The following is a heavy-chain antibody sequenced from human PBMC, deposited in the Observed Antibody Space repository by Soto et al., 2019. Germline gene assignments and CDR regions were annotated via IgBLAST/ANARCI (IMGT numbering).Heavy chain of an antibody. CDR1: GFAFSSYA. D-gene: IGHD3-22*01. CDR3: AAARGYNYYYGMDV. CDR2: ISGSGGST. J-gene: IGHJ6*02. V-gene: IGHV3-23*01. Sequence: EVQLLESGGGLVQPGGSLRLSCAASGFAFSSYAMSWVRQAPGKGLEWVSAISGSGGSTYYADSVKGRFTISRDNSKNTPYLQMNSRRAEGTAGYYCAAARGYNYYYGMDVWGQGSTVTVSS.